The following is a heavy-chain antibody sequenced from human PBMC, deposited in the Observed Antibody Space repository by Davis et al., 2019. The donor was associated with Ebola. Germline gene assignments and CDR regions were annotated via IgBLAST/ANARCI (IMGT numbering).Heavy chain of an antibody. D-gene: IGHD4-17*01. CDR2: IRSKANSYAT. Sequence: PSETLSLTCAASGFTFSSYSMNWVRQASGKGLEWVGRIRSKANSYATAYAASVKGRFTISRDDSKNTAYLQMNSLRAEDTAVYYCAKNEGYGDIFDYWGQGTLVTVSS. CDR3: AKNEGYGDIFDY. CDR1: GFTFSSYS. V-gene: IGHV3-73*01. J-gene: IGHJ4*02.